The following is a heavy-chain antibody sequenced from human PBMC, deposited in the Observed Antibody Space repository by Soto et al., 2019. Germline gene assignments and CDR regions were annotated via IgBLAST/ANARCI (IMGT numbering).Heavy chain of an antibody. V-gene: IGHV3-9*01. CDR2: INWDGDFL. Sequence: EVQLVESGGGLVQPGRSLRLSCAASGITFDDFAMHWVRQAPGKGLEWVSGINWDGDFLDYADSVKGRLTISRDKSKNSLYLQMSSLRREETALYFFSLGSSSSFYSLNYLCLGSLFSVSS. J-gene: IGHJ4*02. CDR3: SLGSSSSFYSLNY. CDR1: GITFDDFA. D-gene: IGHD6-6*01.